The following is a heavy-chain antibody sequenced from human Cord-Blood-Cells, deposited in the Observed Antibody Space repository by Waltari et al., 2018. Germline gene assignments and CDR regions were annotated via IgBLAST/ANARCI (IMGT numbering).Heavy chain of an antibody. Sequence: QVQLQQWGAGLLKPSETLSLTCAVDGGSFSGYYWSWIRQPPGKGLEWIGEINHSGSTNYNPSLKSRVTISVDTSKNQFSLKLSSVTAADTAVYYCARGFGLVRYGMDVWGQGTTVTVSS. J-gene: IGHJ6*02. CDR1: GGSFSGYY. CDR2: INHSGST. CDR3: ARGFGLVRYGMDV. V-gene: IGHV4-34*01. D-gene: IGHD3-3*01.